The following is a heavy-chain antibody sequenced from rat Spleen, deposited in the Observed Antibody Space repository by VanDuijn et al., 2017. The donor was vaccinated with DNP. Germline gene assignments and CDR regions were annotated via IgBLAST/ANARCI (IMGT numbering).Heavy chain of an antibody. V-gene: IGHV5-7*01. D-gene: IGHD1-1*01. J-gene: IGHJ2*01. CDR2: ISYDGSRT. CDR3: TRYYDSFDY. Sequence: EVQLVESGGGLVQPGRSLKLSCSASGFTFSFYGMAWVRQAPKKGLEWVATISYDGSRTYYRDSVKGRFTISRDNATPTLYLQMDSLRSEDTATYYCTRYYDSFDYWGQGVMVTVSS. CDR1: GFTFSFYG.